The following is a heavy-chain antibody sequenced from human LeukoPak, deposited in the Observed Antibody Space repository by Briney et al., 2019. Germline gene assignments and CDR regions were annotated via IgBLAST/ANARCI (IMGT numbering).Heavy chain of an antibody. Sequence: ASVKVSCKASGGTLSSYAISWVRQAPGQGLEWMGGIIPIFGTANYAQKFQGRVTITADESTSTAYMELSSLRSEDTAVYYCARDHRSYCGGDCSWFDPWGQGTLVTVSS. CDR2: IIPIFGTA. V-gene: IGHV1-69*01. CDR1: GGTLSSYA. CDR3: ARDHRSYCGGDCSWFDP. J-gene: IGHJ5*02. D-gene: IGHD2-21*02.